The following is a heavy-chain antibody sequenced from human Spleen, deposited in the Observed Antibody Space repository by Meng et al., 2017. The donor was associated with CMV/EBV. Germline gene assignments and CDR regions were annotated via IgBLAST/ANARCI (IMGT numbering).Heavy chain of an antibody. CDR3: ATGATLDY. V-gene: IGHV3-21*01. CDR2: ISSTSAYI. J-gene: IGHJ4*02. D-gene: IGHD3-10*01. CDR1: GFTFSNAW. Sequence: GGSLRLSCAASGFTFSNAWMSWVRQAPGKGLEWVASISSTSAYIYYAESVEGRFIISRDNAKSSLYLTMDNLAAEDTAVYYCATGATLDYWGQGTLVTVSS.